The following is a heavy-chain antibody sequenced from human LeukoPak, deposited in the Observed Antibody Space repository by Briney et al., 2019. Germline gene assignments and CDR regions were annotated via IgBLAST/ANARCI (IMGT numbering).Heavy chain of an antibody. CDR3: AREGSRFLLYNWFDP. CDR1: GYSISSGYY. V-gene: IGHV4-38-2*02. Sequence: SETLSLTCTVSGYSISSGYYWGWIRQPPGKGLEWIGSIYYSGSTHYNPSLKSRVTISVDTSKNQFSLKLSSVTAADTAVYYCAREGSRFLLYNWFDPWGQGILVTVSS. D-gene: IGHD3-16*01. J-gene: IGHJ5*02. CDR2: IYYSGST.